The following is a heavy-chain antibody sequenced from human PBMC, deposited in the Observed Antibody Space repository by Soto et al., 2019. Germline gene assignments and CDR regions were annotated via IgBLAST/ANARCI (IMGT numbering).Heavy chain of an antibody. CDR2: ISAYNGNT. V-gene: IGHV1-18*01. CDR3: ARDDSSSWSTNLFDP. CDR1: GYTFTSYG. J-gene: IGHJ5*02. D-gene: IGHD6-13*01. Sequence: ASVKVSCKASGYTFTSYGISWVRQAPGQGLEWMGWISAYNGNTNYAQKLQGRVTMTTDTSTSTAYMELRSLRSDDTAVYYCARDDSSSWSTNLFDPWGQGTLVTVSS.